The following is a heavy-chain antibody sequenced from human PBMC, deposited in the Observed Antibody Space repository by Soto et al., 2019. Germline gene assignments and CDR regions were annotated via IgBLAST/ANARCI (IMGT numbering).Heavy chain of an antibody. Sequence: QVQLVESGGGVVQPGRSLRLSCAASGFTFSSYGMHWVRQAPGKGLEWVAVIWYDGSNKYYADSVKGRFTISRDNSKNTRYLQMNSLRAEDTAVYYCARDTDFWSGYTAEVGDAFDIWGQGTMVTVSS. CDR3: ARDTDFWSGYTAEVGDAFDI. V-gene: IGHV3-33*01. CDR2: IWYDGSNK. J-gene: IGHJ3*02. CDR1: GFTFSSYG. D-gene: IGHD3-3*01.